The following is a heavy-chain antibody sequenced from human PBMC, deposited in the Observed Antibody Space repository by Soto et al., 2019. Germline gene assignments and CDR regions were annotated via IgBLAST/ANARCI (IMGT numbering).Heavy chain of an antibody. J-gene: IGHJ4*02. Sequence: EVQLLDSGGGLVQPGGSLRLSCAASGFTFSNYAMNWVRQAPGKGLEWVSVISGSGDSTYYADSVKGRFTISRDNSKNTLYLQMNSLRAEDTGVYYCARRGPGSYVDYWGQGTLVTVSS. V-gene: IGHV3-23*01. CDR3: ARRGPGSYVDY. CDR2: ISGSGDST. CDR1: GFTFSNYA. D-gene: IGHD2-15*01.